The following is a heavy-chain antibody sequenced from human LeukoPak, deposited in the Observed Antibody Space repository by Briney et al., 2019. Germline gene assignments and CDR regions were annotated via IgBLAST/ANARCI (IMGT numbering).Heavy chain of an antibody. Sequence: SGTLSLTGAVSGGSISSYYWSWIRQPPGKGLEWIGYVFYSGSTNYNPSLKSRVTISVDTSKNQFSLNLRSVTAADTAVYYCARGRGVSDWFDPWGLGTLVTVSS. J-gene: IGHJ5*02. V-gene: IGHV4-59*01. CDR2: VFYSGST. CDR1: GGSISSYY. D-gene: IGHD3-10*01. CDR3: ARGRGVSDWFDP.